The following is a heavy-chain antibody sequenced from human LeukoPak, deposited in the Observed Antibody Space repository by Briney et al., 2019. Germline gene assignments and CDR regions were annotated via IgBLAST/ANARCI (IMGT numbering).Heavy chain of an antibody. Sequence: SETLSLTCAVYGGSFSGYYWSWIRQPPGKGLEWIGEINHSGSTNYNPSLKSRVTISVDTSKNQFSLKLSSVTAADTTVYYCARKSKVVIELRKPKSYYFDYWGQGTLVTVSS. J-gene: IGHJ4*02. CDR2: INHSGST. D-gene: IGHD3-22*01. CDR3: ARKSKVVIELRKPKSYYFDY. V-gene: IGHV4-34*01. CDR1: GGSFSGYY.